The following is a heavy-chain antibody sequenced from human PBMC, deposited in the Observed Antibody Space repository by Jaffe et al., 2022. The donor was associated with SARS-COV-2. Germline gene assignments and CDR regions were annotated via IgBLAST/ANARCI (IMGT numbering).Heavy chain of an antibody. CDR1: GLTFSSYA. V-gene: IGHV3-23*01. CDR2: ISGSGGYT. D-gene: IGHD6-13*01. J-gene: IGHJ4*02. Sequence: EVQLLESGGGLVQPGGSLRVSCAASGLTFSSYAMSWVRQAPGKGLEWVSAISGSGGYTYYADSVKGRFTISRDSSKNTLYLQMNSLRAEDTAVYYCATYDSSSGFSLDYWGQGTLVTVSS. CDR3: ATYDSSSGFSLDY.